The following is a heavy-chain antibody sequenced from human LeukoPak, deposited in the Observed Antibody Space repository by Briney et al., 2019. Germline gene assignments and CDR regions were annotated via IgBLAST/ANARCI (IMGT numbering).Heavy chain of an antibody. J-gene: IGHJ4*02. D-gene: IGHD6-19*01. CDR2: INHSGST. V-gene: IGHV4-34*01. Sequence: SETLSLTCAVYGGSFSGYYWRWIRQPPGKGLEWIGEINHSGSTNYNPSLKSRVTISVDTSKNQFSLKLSSVTAADTAVYYCARGYSSGQPYFDYWGQGTLVTVSS. CDR1: GGSFSGYY. CDR3: ARGYSSGQPYFDY.